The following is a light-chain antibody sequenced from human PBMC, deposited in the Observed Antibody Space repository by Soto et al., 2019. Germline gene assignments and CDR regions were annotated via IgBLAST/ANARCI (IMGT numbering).Light chain of an antibody. CDR3: QQFNSFPRT. CDR2: VAS. V-gene: IGKV1-9*01. CDR1: QGIRNY. J-gene: IGKJ1*01. Sequence: DIQLTQSPSFLSASEGDRVTVTCRASQGIRNYLAWYQQKPGKAPKLLINVASTLQSGVPSRFSGSGSGTEFTLTISSLPTEDSATYYCQQFNSFPRTFGQGTKVEIK.